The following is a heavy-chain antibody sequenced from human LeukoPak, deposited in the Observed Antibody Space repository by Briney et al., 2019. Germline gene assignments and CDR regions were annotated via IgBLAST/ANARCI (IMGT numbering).Heavy chain of an antibody. V-gene: IGHV1-18*01. Sequence: GASVKVSCKASGYTFTSYGISWVRQAPGQGLEWMGWISVYTCTTNYAKRLQSRVTGTTDTSTSTAYMEPRSLRSDDTAVYYCAILGSGYENPTDSFDGCGQGTMLTVPS. J-gene: IGHJ3*01. D-gene: IGHD5-12*01. CDR3: AILGSGYENPTDSFDG. CDR2: ISVYTCTT. CDR1: GYTFTSYG.